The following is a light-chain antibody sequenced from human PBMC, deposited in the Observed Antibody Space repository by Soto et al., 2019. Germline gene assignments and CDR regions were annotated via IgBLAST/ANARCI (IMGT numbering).Light chain of an antibody. CDR1: SSDVGSYNY. CDR3: SSYTNSTTLYV. J-gene: IGLJ1*01. Sequence: QSVLTQPASVSGSPGQSITISCTGTSSDVGSYNYVSWYQLQPGTAPKLMIYEVSNRPSGVSNRFSGSKSGDTASLTISGLQSEDEADYYCSSYTNSTTLYVFGTGTKVTVL. CDR2: EVS. V-gene: IGLV2-14*01.